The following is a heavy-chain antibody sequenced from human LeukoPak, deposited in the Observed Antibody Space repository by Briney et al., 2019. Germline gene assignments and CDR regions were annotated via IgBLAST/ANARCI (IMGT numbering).Heavy chain of an antibody. D-gene: IGHD6-19*01. J-gene: IGHJ4*02. Sequence: KSGGSLRLSCAASGFTFSDSYMSWIRQAPGKGLEWVGHIKKKNDGGTTDYAAPVKGRFTISRDDSKSTLYLYMDSLKTEDTAVYYCTTVQQWLAQALGYWGQGTLVTVSS. V-gene: IGHV3-15*01. CDR2: IKKKNDGGTT. CDR3: TTVQQWLAQALGY. CDR1: GFTFSDSY.